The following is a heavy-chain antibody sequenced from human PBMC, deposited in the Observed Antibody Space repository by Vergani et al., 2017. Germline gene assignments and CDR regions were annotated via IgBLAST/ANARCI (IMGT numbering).Heavy chain of an antibody. CDR1: GFRFSSYG. Sequence: QVQLVESGGGVVQPGRSLRLSCAASGFRFSSYGMNWVRQAPGKGLEWVAVIWYDGSNKYYADSVKGRFTISRDNAKNSLYLQMNSLRAEDTAVYYCAREGVDCGSTSCYTRWLRQGWYFDLWGRGTLVTVSS. V-gene: IGHV3-33*01. D-gene: IGHD2-2*02. J-gene: IGHJ2*01. CDR2: IWYDGSNK. CDR3: AREGVDCGSTSCYTRWLRQGWYFDL.